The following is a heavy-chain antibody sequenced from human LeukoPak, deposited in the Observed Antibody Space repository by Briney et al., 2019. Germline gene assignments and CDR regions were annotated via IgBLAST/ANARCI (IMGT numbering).Heavy chain of an antibody. V-gene: IGHV3-23*01. CDR1: GFTLRTYA. D-gene: IGHD3-10*01. J-gene: IGHJ4*02. CDR3: AKSPHYYGSGVYFDY. CDR2: ISGSGGST. Sequence: GGSLRLSCVASGFTLRTYAMSWVRQAPGKGLEWVSAISGSGGSTYYADSVKGRFTISRDNSKNTLYLQMNSLRAEDTAVYYCAKSPHYYGSGVYFDYWGQGTLVTVSS.